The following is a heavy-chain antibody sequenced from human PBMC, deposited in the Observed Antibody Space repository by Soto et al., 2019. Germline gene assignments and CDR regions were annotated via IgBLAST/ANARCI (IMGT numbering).Heavy chain of an antibody. CDR2: IRSKADAGTT. D-gene: IGHD5-12*01. J-gene: IGHJ3*01. Sequence: PGGSLRLSCTASGITFGDYAMSWFRQAPGKGLEWVGCIRSKADAGTTEFAASVKGRFTITRDDSKSIAYLQMNSLQTEDTAVYYCSRAIGDGYNYDAFDLWGQGTMVTVSS. CDR1: GITFGDYA. CDR3: SRAIGDGYNYDAFDL. V-gene: IGHV3-49*03.